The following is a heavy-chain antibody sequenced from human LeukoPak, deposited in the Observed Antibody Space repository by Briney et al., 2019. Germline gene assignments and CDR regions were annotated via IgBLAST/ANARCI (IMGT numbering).Heavy chain of an antibody. V-gene: IGHV3-23*01. D-gene: IGHD2-2*01. Sequence: GGSLRLSCAASGFTFSSYAMSWVRQAPGKGLEWVPAISGSGGSTYYADSVKGRFTISRDNSKNTLYLQMSSLRAEDTAVYYCAKDTESTVNYYSGMDVWGQGTTVTVSS. CDR3: AKDTESTVNYYSGMDV. CDR2: ISGSGGST. J-gene: IGHJ6*02. CDR1: GFTFSSYA.